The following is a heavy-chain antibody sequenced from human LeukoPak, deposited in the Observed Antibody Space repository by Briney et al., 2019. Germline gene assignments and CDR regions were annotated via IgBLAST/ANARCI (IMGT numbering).Heavy chain of an antibody. CDR3: ARQVREWELSFDY. CDR2: ISGRGGST. CDR1: GFTFSSYP. D-gene: IGHD1-26*01. V-gene: IGHV3-23*01. Sequence: QPGGSLRLSCAASGFTFSSYPMNWVRQAPGKGLEWVSNISGRGGSTYYADSVKGRFTISRDNSKNTLYLQMNSLRAEDTAVYYCARQVREWELSFDYWGQGTLVTVSS. J-gene: IGHJ4*02.